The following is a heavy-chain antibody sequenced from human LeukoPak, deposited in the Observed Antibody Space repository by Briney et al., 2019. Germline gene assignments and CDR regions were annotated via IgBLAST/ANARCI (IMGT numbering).Heavy chain of an antibody. V-gene: IGHV4-39*01. J-gene: IGHJ4*02. CDR3: ARRGDILTDYAFDY. Sequence: SETLSLTCTVSGGSISSDSHHWDWIRQPPGKGLEWIGNIYYSGTTSYNPSLKSRVTISVDTSNNQFSLRLSSVTAAGTAVYYCARRGDILTDYAFDYWGQGTLVAVSS. D-gene: IGHD3-9*01. CDR1: GGSISSDSHH. CDR2: IYYSGTT.